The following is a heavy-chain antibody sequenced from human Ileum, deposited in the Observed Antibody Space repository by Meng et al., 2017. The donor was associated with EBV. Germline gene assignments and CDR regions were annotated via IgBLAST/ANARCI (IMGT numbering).Heavy chain of an antibody. Sequence: QALRQGPGPGVVKPSGTLSLSCAVSCGSISSSNWWSWVRQPPGKGLEWIGEIYHSGSTNYNPFRKSRVTISVDKSKNQFSLNLSSGTAADTAVYYCARVGQWLPIDYWGQGTLVTVSS. CDR2: IYHSGST. J-gene: IGHJ4*02. CDR3: ARVGQWLPIDY. V-gene: IGHV4-4*02. D-gene: IGHD6-19*01. CDR1: CGSISSSNW.